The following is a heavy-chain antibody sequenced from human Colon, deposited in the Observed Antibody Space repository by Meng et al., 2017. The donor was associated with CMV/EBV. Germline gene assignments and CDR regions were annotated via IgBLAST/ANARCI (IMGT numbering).Heavy chain of an antibody. CDR3: ATLSIYDSTISDF. D-gene: IGHD5/OR15-5a*01. CDR1: GYPFTINY. CDR2: MNPNSGDT. V-gene: IGHV1-2*02. Sequence: KTSGYPFTINYIHWVRQAPGRGLEWMGWMNPNSGDTNYAQKFQDRVEMTRDTTVNTAYLDLTSLRSADTAVYYCATLSIYDSTISDFWGQGTLVTVSS. J-gene: IGHJ4*02.